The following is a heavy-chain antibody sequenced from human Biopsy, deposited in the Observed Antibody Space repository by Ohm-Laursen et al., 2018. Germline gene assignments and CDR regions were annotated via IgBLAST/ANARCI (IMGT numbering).Heavy chain of an antibody. CDR2: IYYSGTT. V-gene: IGHV4-31*01. CDR1: GGSVSSGGFY. Sequence: TLSLTCTVSGGSVSSGGFYWSWIRQHPGKGLEWIGYIYYSGTTYSNPSLKSLVTISVDTSNNQFSLKLNSVTAADTAVYYWARRPYGGTRYWYFDLWGRGTLVTVSS. J-gene: IGHJ2*01. D-gene: IGHD4-23*01. CDR3: ARRPYGGTRYWYFDL.